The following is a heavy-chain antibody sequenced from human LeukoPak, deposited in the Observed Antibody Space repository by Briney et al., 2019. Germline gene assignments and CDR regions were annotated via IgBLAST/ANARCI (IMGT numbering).Heavy chain of an antibody. CDR2: IYYSGST. D-gene: IGHD1-26*01. CDR3: ARAAAGATPLDY. Sequence: PSETLSLTCTVSGGSMSGYYWGWIRQPPGKGLEWIGYIYYSGSTTHNPSLKSRVTISVDTPKNQFSLKLTSVTAADTAVYYCARAAAGATPLDYWGQGTLVTVSS. V-gene: IGHV4-59*01. J-gene: IGHJ4*02. CDR1: GGSMSGYY.